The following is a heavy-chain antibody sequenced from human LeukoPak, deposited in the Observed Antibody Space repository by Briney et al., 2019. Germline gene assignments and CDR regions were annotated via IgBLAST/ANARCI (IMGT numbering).Heavy chain of an antibody. J-gene: IGHJ4*02. D-gene: IGHD3-9*01. CDR2: ISSSTSHI. Sequence: GGSLRLSCSTSGFTLSNYEMNWVRQAPGKGLEWVSSISSSTSHIYYADSVKGRFTISRDIAKNSLYLQMNSLRDEDTAVYFCARLRSAQLRYFDVDYWGQGTLVTVSS. CDR1: GFTLSNYE. V-gene: IGHV3-21*01. CDR3: ARLRSAQLRYFDVDY.